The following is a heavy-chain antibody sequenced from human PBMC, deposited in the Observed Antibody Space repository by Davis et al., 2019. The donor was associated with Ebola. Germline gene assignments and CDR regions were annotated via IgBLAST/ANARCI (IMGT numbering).Heavy chain of an antibody. J-gene: IGHJ6*02. V-gene: IGHV3-30-3*01. Sequence: PGGSLRLSCAASGFTFSSYAMHWVRQAPGKGLEWVAVISYDGSNKYYADSVKGRFTIPRDNSKNTRYLQMNSLRAEDTAVYYCARKQDYDGSGSYYNEGPYYYYYGMDVWGQGTTVTVSS. CDR3: ARKQDYDGSGSYYNEGPYYYYYGMDV. CDR1: GFTFSSYA. CDR2: ISYDGSNK. D-gene: IGHD3-10*01.